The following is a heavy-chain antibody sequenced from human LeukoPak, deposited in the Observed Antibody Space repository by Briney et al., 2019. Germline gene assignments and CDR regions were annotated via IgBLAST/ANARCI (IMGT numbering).Heavy chain of an antibody. CDR1: GFTFTDYW. D-gene: IGHD6-13*01. Sequence: GGSLRLSCAASGFTFTDYWMAWVRQAPGKGLEWVANINEDGSEKYYVDSVKGRITISRDNAKNSLYLQMNSLRAEDAAVYYCARYGSIVAAGTFDYWGQGTLVTVSS. CDR3: ARYGSIVAAGTFDY. V-gene: IGHV3-7*04. J-gene: IGHJ4*02. CDR2: INEDGSEK.